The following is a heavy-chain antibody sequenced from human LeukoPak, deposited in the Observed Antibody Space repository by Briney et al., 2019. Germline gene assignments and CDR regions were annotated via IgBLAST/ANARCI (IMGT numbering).Heavy chain of an antibody. J-gene: IGHJ4*02. V-gene: IGHV3-30*18. D-gene: IGHD5-24*01. CDR1: GFTFSSYG. Sequence: GGSLRLSCAASGFTFSSYGMHWVRQAPGKGLEWVAVISYDGSNKYYADSVKGRFTISRDNSKNTLYLQMNSLRAEDTAVYYCAKSFYDSAWLHTDYWGQGTLVAVSS. CDR3: AKSFYDSAWLHTDY. CDR2: ISYDGSNK.